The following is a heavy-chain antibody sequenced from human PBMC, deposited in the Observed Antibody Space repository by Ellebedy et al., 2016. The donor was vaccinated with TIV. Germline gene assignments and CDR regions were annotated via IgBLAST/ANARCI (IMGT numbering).Heavy chain of an antibody. CDR3: AKDLASSSYYRQFDY. CDR1: GFTFGSYV. Sequence: GESLKISCAASGFTFGSYVMNWVRQAPGKGLEWVSGVSDSGGTTYYADSVKGRFTVSRDNSKNTLFLQMDSLRAEDTAVYYCAKDLASSSYYRQFDYWGQGTLVTVSS. J-gene: IGHJ4*02. V-gene: IGHV3-23*01. D-gene: IGHD3-22*01. CDR2: VSDSGGTT.